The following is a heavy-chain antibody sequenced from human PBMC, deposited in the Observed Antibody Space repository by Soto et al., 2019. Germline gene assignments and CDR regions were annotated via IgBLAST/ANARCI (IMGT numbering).Heavy chain of an antibody. CDR3: ARDNGMAGSFDP. D-gene: IGHD2-8*01. CDR1: GFTFSADS. Sequence: GRSLRLSCAASGFTFSADSMNWARQAPGKGLEWVSYITAGSDTILYAYSVKGRFTISRDNAKNSLYLQMNRLRDEDTAVYYCARDNGMAGSFDPWGPGTLVTVSS. V-gene: IGHV3-48*02. J-gene: IGHJ5*02. CDR2: ITAGSDTI.